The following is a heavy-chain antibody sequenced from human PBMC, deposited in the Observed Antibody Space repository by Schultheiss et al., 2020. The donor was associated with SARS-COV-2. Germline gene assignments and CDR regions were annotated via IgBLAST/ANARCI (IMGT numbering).Heavy chain of an antibody. CDR2: ITSSSSHT. J-gene: IGHJ6*03. D-gene: IGHD1-26*01. Sequence: GGSLRLSCAASGFTFDDYAMHWVRQAPGKGLEWVSAITSSSSHTYYADSLKGRFTISRDNVKNSLYLQMNSLRAEDTAVYYCARGYREYYMDVWGKGTTVTVSS. CDR1: GFTFDDYA. V-gene: IGHV3-21*01. CDR3: ARGYREYYMDV.